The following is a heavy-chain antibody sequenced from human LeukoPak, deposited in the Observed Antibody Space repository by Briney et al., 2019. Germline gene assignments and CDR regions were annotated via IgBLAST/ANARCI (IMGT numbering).Heavy chain of an antibody. CDR1: GFTFSSYA. D-gene: IGHD4-17*01. V-gene: IGHV3-30-3*01. Sequence: GGSLRLSCAASGFTFSSYAMHWVRQAPGKGLEWVAVISYDGSNKYYADSVKGRFTISRDNSKNTLYLQMNSLRAEDTAVYYCARESHDYGDYGGYFDHWGQGTLVTVSS. CDR2: ISYDGSNK. CDR3: ARESHDYGDYGGYFDH. J-gene: IGHJ4*02.